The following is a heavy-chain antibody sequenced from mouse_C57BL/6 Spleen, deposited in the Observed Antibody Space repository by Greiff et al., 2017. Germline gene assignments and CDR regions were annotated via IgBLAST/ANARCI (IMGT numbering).Heavy chain of an antibody. V-gene: IGHV5-17*01. CDR3: AREFY. CDR2: ISSGSSTI. J-gene: IGHJ4*01. CDR1: GFPFSDYG. Sequence: EVKLVESGGGLVKPGGSLKLSCAASGFPFSDYGMHWVRQAPEKGLEWVAYISSGSSTIYYADTVKGRFTISRDNAKNTLFLQMTSLRSEDTAMYYCAREFYWGQGTSVTVSS.